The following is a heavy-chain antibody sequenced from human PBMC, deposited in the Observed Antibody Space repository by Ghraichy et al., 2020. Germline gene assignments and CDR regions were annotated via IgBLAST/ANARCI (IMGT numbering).Heavy chain of an antibody. CDR3: ASPGIVGATEVRDAFDI. CDR1: GGTFSSYA. Sequence: SVKVSCKASGGTFSSYAISWVRQAPGQGLEWMGGIIPIFGTANYAQKFQGRVTITTDESTSTAYMELSSLRSEDTAVYYCASPGIVGATEVRDAFDIWGQGTMVTVSS. D-gene: IGHD1-26*01. J-gene: IGHJ3*02. V-gene: IGHV1-69*05. CDR2: IIPIFGTA.